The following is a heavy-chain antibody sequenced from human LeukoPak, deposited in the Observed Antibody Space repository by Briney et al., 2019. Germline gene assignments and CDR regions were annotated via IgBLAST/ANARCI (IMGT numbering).Heavy chain of an antibody. CDR3: ARDRSDFWSGYYYRLDY. V-gene: IGHV1-2*02. Sequence: ASVTVSCKASGYTFTGHYMHWVRQAPGQGLEWMGWINPNSGGTNYAQKFQGRVTMTRDTSISTAYMELSRLRSDDTAVYYCARDRSDFWSGYYYRLDYWGQGTLVTVSS. D-gene: IGHD3-3*01. CDR1: GYTFTGHY. CDR2: INPNSGGT. J-gene: IGHJ4*02.